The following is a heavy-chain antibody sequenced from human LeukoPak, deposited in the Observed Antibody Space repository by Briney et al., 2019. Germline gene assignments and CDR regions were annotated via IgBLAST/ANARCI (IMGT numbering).Heavy chain of an antibody. Sequence: PGGSLRLSCAASGFTFDDYGMSWVRQAPGKGLVWVSRINSDGSNTNYADSVKGRFTISRDNAKNTLYLQMNSLRAEDTAVYYCVRDQAHSFDIWGQGTMVTVSS. CDR2: INSDGSNT. CDR1: GFTFDDYG. CDR3: VRDQAHSFDI. J-gene: IGHJ3*02. V-gene: IGHV3-74*01.